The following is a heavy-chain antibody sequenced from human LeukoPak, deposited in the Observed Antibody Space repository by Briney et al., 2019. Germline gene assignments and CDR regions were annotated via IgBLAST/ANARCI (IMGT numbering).Heavy chain of an antibody. V-gene: IGHV3-33*06. CDR3: AKDAKYSSSSVGLPAK. J-gene: IGHJ4*02. Sequence: GGSLRLSWAASGFTFSSYGMHWVRQAPGKGLEWVADIWYDGSNIYYADSVKGRFTISRDNSKNTLYLQMNSLRAEDTAVYYCAKDAKYSSSSVGLPAKWGQGTLVTVSS. D-gene: IGHD6-6*01. CDR1: GFTFSSYG. CDR2: IWYDGSNI.